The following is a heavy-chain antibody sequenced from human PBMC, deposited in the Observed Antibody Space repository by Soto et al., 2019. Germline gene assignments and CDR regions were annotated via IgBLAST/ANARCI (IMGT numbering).Heavy chain of an antibody. V-gene: IGHV3-30*18. CDR2: ISYDGSNK. J-gene: IGHJ6*02. CDR3: AKDLLWFGELGVSGPYYYYGMDV. CDR1: GFTFSSYG. D-gene: IGHD3-10*01. Sequence: QVQLVESGGGVVQPGRSLRLSCAASGFTFSSYGMHWVRQAPGKGLEWVAVISYDGSNKYYADSVKGRFTISRDNSKNPLYLQMNSLRAEDTAVYYCAKDLLWFGELGVSGPYYYYGMDVWGQGTTVTVSS.